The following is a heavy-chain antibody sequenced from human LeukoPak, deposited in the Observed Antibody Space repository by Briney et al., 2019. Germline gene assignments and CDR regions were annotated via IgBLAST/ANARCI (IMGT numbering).Heavy chain of an antibody. V-gene: IGHV3-21*06. CDR3: AKVLIADSYYDSTGAHDGFDM. CDR1: GFTFSAYS. CDR2: ISSSSRYI. D-gene: IGHD3-22*01. Sequence: GGSLRLSCAVSGFTFSAYSMDWVRQAPGKGLEWLSSISSSSRYINYADSVKGRPSISRDNAKNSVFLQMNSLSAEDTAVYYCAKVLIADSYYDSTGAHDGFDMWGQGTMVTVSS. J-gene: IGHJ3*02.